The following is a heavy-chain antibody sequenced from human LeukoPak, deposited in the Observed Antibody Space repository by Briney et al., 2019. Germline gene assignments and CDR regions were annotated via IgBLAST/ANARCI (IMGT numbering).Heavy chain of an antibody. J-gene: IGHJ4*02. CDR3: AKDRWLQLSGYFDY. V-gene: IGHV3-30*18. CDR1: GFTFSSYG. CDR2: ISYDGSNK. D-gene: IGHD5-24*01. Sequence: GGSLRLSCAASGFTFSSYGMHWVRQAPGKGLEWVAVISYDGSNKYYADSVKGRFTISRDNSKNTLYLQMNSLRAEDTAVYYCAKDRWLQLSGYFDYWGQGTLVTVSS.